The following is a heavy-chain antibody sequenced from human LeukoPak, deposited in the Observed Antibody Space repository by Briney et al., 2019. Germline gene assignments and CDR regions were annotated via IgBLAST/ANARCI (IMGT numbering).Heavy chain of an antibody. V-gene: IGHV3-15*01. CDR3: TTDLRWELRPLDY. CDR2: IRSNTDAGTA. CDR1: GFTFSNAW. D-gene: IGHD1-26*01. J-gene: IGHJ4*02. Sequence: RSGGSLRLSCAASGFTFSNAWMSWVRQAPGKGLEWVGRIRSNTDAGTADYAAPVKGRFTISRDDSKNTLFLQMNSLKTEDTAVYYCTTDLRWELRPLDYWGQGTLVTVSS.